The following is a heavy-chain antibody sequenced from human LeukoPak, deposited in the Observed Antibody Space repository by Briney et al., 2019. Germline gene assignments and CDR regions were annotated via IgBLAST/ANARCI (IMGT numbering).Heavy chain of an antibody. J-gene: IGHJ6*03. Sequence: GGSLRLSCAASGFTFSNYGMHWVRQAPGKGLEWVAFIQYDGSNKYYADSVKGRFTISRDNSKNTLYLQMNSLRAEDTAVYYCAKATGYYYYMDVWGKGTTVTVSS. CDR2: IQYDGSNK. CDR1: GFTFSNYG. V-gene: IGHV3-30*02. CDR3: AKATGYYYYMDV.